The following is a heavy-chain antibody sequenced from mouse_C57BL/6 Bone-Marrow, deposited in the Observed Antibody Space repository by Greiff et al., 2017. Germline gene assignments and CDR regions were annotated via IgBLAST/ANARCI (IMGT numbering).Heavy chain of an antibody. V-gene: IGHV5-16*01. Sequence: EVKVVESEGGLVQPGSSMKLSCTASGFTFSDYYMAWVRQVPEKGLEWVANINYDGSSTYYLDSLKSRFIISRDNAKNILYLQMSSLKSEDTATYYCARDLLWYAMDYWGQGTSVTVSS. CDR2: INYDGSST. CDR3: ARDLLWYAMDY. J-gene: IGHJ4*01. D-gene: IGHD2-1*01. CDR1: GFTFSDYY.